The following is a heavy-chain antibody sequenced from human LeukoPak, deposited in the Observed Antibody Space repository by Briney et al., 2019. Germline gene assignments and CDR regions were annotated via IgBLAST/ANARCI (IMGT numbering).Heavy chain of an antibody. J-gene: IGHJ4*02. CDR2: IYTSGST. CDR3: ARVSYGDSYYFDY. CDR1: GGSISSGSYY. Sequence: SQTLSLTCTVSGGSISSGSYYWSWIRQPAGKGLEWIGRIYTSGSTNYNPSLESRVTISVDTSKNQFSLKLSSVTAADTAVYYCARVSYGDSYYFDYWGQGTLVTVSS. D-gene: IGHD4-17*01. V-gene: IGHV4-61*02.